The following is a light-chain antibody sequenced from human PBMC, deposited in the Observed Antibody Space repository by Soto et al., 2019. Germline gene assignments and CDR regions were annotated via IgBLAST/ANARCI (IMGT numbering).Light chain of an antibody. Sequence: EILFTQSPATLSLSPGERATLSCRASQSVSNYLAWYQQKPGQAPRILIYGASTRDTGIPARFSGSGSGTEFTLPLSRLQSEDFEVYYCQQFRNWPWTFGQGTKVDIK. CDR3: QQFRNWPWT. V-gene: IGKV3-15*01. CDR1: QSVSNY. J-gene: IGKJ1*01. CDR2: GAS.